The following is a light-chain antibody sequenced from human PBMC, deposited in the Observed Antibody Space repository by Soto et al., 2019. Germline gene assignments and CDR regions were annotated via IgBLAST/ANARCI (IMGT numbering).Light chain of an antibody. J-gene: IGLJ1*01. V-gene: IGLV2-14*01. CDR3: SSYTSTNTYV. CDR2: EVS. Sequence: QSALTQPASVSGSPGQSITISCTGTSSDVDDYNYVSWYQQHPGKAPKLIIYEVSNRPSGVSNRFSGSKSGNTASLAISGLQAEDEADYYCSSYTSTNTYVFGTGTKVTVL. CDR1: SSDVDDYNY.